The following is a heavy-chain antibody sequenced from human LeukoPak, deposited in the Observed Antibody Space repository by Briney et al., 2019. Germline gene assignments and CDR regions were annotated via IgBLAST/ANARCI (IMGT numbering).Heavy chain of an antibody. V-gene: IGHV3-13*01. D-gene: IGHD1-1*01. Sequence: GGSLRLSCAASGFTFSDYDMHWVRQATGKGLEWVSAIGTAGDTYYTGSVKGRFTISRENAKNSLYLQLNSLRAGDTAVYYCARVAKERVGGVYYFDYWGQGTLVTVSS. J-gene: IGHJ4*02. CDR3: ARVAKERVGGVYYFDY. CDR2: IGTAGDT. CDR1: GFTFSDYD.